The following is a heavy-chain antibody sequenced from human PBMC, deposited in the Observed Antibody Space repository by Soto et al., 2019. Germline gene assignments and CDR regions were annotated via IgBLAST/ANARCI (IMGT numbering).Heavy chain of an antibody. V-gene: IGHV4-59*01. CDR2: IYYSGST. CDR3: AREAAVAAAGSFDY. J-gene: IGHJ4*02. CDR1: GGSISSYY. D-gene: IGHD6-13*01. Sequence: QVQLQESGPGLVKPSETLSLTCTVSGGSISSYYWSWIRQPPGKGLEWIGYIYYSGSTNYNPSLMSRVTISVDTSKNQFSLKLSSVTAADTAVYYCAREAAVAAAGSFDYWGQGTLVTVSS.